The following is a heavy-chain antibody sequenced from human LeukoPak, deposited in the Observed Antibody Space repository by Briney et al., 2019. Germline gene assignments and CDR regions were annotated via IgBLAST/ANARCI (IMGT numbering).Heavy chain of an antibody. V-gene: IGHV3-23*01. D-gene: IGHD3-10*01. CDR3: ARGSGSGDYPRYFDY. Sequence: GGSLRLSCAASGFTFSSYAMSWVRQAPGKGLEWVSAISGSGGSTYYADSVKGRFTISRDNSKNTLYLQMNSLRTEDTAVYYCARGSGSGDYPRYFDYWGQGNLVTVSS. J-gene: IGHJ4*02. CDR1: GFTFSSYA. CDR2: ISGSGGST.